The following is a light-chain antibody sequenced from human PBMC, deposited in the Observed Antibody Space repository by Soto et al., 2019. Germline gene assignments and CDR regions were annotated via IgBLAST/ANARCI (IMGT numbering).Light chain of an antibody. CDR3: CSYAGTSTPNWV. CDR2: EVT. Sequence: QSALTQPASVSGSPGQSITISCTGSFNDVGTYDLVSWYQHYPGKAPKLIIYEVTKRPSGVSNRFSGSKSGNTASLTISGLLAEDEADYFCCSYAGTSTPNWVFGGGTKVTVL. CDR1: FNDVGTYDL. J-gene: IGLJ3*02. V-gene: IGLV2-23*02.